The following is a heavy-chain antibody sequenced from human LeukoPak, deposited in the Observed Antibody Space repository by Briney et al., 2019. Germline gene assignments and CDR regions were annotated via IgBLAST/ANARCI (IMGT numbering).Heavy chain of an antibody. Sequence: GGSLRLSCAASGFAVSRNDMSWVRQAPAKGLEWISVIDCGGSTYNTDSVKGRFTISRDNSKNILYLQINSLRADDTAVYYCARGSRVFEPWGQGTLVTVSS. CDR3: ARGSRVFEP. CDR1: GFAVSRND. V-gene: IGHV3-53*01. J-gene: IGHJ5*02. CDR2: IDCGGST.